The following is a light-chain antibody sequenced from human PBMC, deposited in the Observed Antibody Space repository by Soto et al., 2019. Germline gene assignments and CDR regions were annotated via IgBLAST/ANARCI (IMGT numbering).Light chain of an antibody. V-gene: IGLV2-14*01. Sequence: QSAVTQPASVSGSPGQSITISCTGTSSDVGGYNYVSWYQQHPGKAPKLMIYDVSNRPSGVSNRFSGSKSGNTASLTISGLQAEDEADYYCSSYTSSSLYVFGTGTKLTVL. CDR2: DVS. CDR1: SSDVGGYNY. J-gene: IGLJ1*01. CDR3: SSYTSSSLYV.